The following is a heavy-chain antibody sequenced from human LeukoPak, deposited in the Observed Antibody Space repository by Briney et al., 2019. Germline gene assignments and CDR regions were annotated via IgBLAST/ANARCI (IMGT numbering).Heavy chain of an antibody. J-gene: IGHJ3*02. CDR2: IIPILGIA. CDR3: ASAGSGSYYSYAFDI. Sequence: SVKVSCKASGGTFSSYAISGVRHAPGQGLEWMGRIIPILGIANYAQKFQGRVTITADKSTSTAYMELSSLRSEDTAVYYCASAGSGSYYSYAFDIWGQGTMVTVSS. D-gene: IGHD3-10*01. V-gene: IGHV1-69*04. CDR1: GGTFSSYA.